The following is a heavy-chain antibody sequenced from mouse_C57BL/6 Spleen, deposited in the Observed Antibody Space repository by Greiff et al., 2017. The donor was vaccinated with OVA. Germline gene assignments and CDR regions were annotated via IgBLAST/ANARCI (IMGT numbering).Heavy chain of an antibody. Sequence: VQLKESGGGLVQPGGSLSLSCAASGFTFTDYYMSWVRQPPGKALEWLGFIRNKANGYTTEYSASVKGRFTISRDNSQSILYLQMNALRAEDSATYYCARSLYPSDYAMDYWGQGTSVTVSS. CDR1: GFTFTDYY. D-gene: IGHD2-10*02. V-gene: IGHV7-3*01. CDR2: IRNKANGYTT. CDR3: ARSLYPSDYAMDY. J-gene: IGHJ4*01.